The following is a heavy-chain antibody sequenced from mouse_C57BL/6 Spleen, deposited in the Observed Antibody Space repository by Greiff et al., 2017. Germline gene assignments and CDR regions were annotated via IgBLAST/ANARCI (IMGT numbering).Heavy chain of an antibody. V-gene: IGHV1-64*01. Sequence: VQLQQPGAELVKPGASVKLSCKASGYTFTSYWMHWVKQRPGQGLEWIGMIHPNSGSTNYNEKFKSKATLTVDKSSSTAYMQLSSLTSEDSAVYYVARIRDYGSKGGDFDYWGQGTTRTVSS. CDR1: GYTFTSYW. CDR2: IHPNSGST. CDR3: ARIRDYGSKGGDFDY. D-gene: IGHD1-1*01. J-gene: IGHJ2*01.